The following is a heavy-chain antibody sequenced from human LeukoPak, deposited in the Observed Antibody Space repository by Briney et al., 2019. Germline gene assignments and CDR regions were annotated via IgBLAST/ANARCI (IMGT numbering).Heavy chain of an antibody. Sequence: SETLSLTCTVSGASISSSDYYWGWIRQPPGKGLEWIGSLYSGGLTYYNPSLKSRVTISVDTSKNQFSLKVTSVTAADTAVYSCASGGYSSGWYGSFDIWGQWTVVTFSS. D-gene: IGHD6-19*01. CDR2: LYSGGLT. CDR3: ASGGYSSGWYGSFDI. J-gene: IGHJ3*02. CDR1: GASISSSDYY. V-gene: IGHV4-39*01.